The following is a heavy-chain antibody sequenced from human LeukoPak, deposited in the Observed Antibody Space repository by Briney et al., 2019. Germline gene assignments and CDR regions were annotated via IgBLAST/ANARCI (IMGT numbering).Heavy chain of an antibody. J-gene: IGHJ6*03. CDR3: ARDFSPIAARGEAAPYYMDV. D-gene: IGHD6-6*01. CDR1: GGTFSSYA. CDR2: IIPIFGTA. Sequence: GASVKVSCKASGGTFSSYAISWVRQAPGQGLEWMGGIIPIFGTANYAQKFQGRVTITADESTSTAYMELSSLRSEDTAVYYCARDFSPIAARGEAAPYYMDVWGKGTTVTVSS. V-gene: IGHV1-69*13.